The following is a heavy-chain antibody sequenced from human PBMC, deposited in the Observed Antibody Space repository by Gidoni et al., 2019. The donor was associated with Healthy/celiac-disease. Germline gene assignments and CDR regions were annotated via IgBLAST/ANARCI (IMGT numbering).Heavy chain of an antibody. V-gene: IGHV1-69*19. CDR1: GGTFSSYA. CDR2: IIPIFGTA. J-gene: IGHJ6*02. D-gene: IGHD1-7*01. CDR3: ARAMITGTTWGGLGYGMDV. Sequence: QVQLAQSGAEVKKPGSSVKVSCKASGGTFSSYAISWVRQAPGQGLEWMGGIIPIFGTANYAQKFQGRVTITADESTSTAYMELSSLRSEDTAVYYCARAMITGTTWGGLGYGMDVWGQGTTVTVSS.